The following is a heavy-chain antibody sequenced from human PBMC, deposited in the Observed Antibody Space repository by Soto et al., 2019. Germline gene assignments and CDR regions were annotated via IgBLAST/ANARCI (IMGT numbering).Heavy chain of an antibody. V-gene: IGHV3-23*01. CDR1: GFTFSSYA. CDR2: IDGSGGDT. D-gene: IGHD2-15*01. Sequence: EVRLLESGGGLVQPGGSLRLSCAASGFTFSSYAMGWVRQAPGKGLEWVSGIDGSGGDTSFADSVKGQFTISRDNSKNTLYLHMNSLRAEDTARYFCAKEIVAAAYVETSPFDLWGQGTLVTVSS. CDR3: AKEIVAAAYVETSPFDL. J-gene: IGHJ4*02.